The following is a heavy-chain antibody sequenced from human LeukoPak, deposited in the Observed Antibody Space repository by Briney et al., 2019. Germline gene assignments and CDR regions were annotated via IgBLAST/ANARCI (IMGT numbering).Heavy chain of an antibody. Sequence: SETLSLTCTVSGGSISSYYWSWIRQPPGKGLEWIGYIYYSGSTNYNPSLKSRVTISVDTSKNQFSLKLSSVTAADTAVYYCASGQGGGSWGFDYWGQGTLVTVSS. D-gene: IGHD2-15*01. J-gene: IGHJ4*02. CDR1: GGSISSYY. CDR3: ASGQGGGSWGFDY. V-gene: IGHV4-59*01. CDR2: IYYSGST.